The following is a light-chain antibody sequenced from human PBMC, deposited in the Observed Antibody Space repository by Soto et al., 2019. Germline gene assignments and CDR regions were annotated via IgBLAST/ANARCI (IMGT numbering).Light chain of an antibody. J-gene: IGLJ2*01. CDR2: EVS. CDR1: SSDVGDYNY. Sequence: QSALTQPASVSGSPGQSITISCTGTSSDVGDYNYVSWYQQHPGKAPKLMIYEVSNRPSGVSNRFSGSKSGNTAYLTNSGLQAEDEADYYCSSYTSSSTLVVFGGGTKVTVL. CDR3: SSYTSSSTLVV. V-gene: IGLV2-14*01.